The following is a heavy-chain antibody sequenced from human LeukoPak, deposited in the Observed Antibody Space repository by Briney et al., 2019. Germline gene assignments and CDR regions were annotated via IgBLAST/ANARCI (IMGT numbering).Heavy chain of an antibody. CDR3: ARDGQGGYYDSSGYYPFDY. CDR1: GGSISSSSYY. J-gene: IGHJ4*02. CDR2: IYYSGST. V-gene: IGHV4-39*07. Sequence: SETLSLTCTVSGGSISSSSYYWGWIRQPPGKGLEWIGSIYYSGSTYYNPSLKSRVTISVDTSKNQFSLKLSSVTAADTAVYYCARDGQGGYYDSSGYYPFDYWGQGTLVTVSS. D-gene: IGHD3-22*01.